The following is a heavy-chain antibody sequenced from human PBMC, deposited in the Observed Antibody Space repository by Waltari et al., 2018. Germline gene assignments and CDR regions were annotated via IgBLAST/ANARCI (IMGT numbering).Heavy chain of an antibody. CDR1: GGSISSSSYY. D-gene: IGHD6-13*01. Sequence: QLQLQESGPGLVKPSETLSLTCTVSGGSISSSSYYWGWIRQPPGKGLEWIGSSYYSGGTYYNPSLKSRVTISVDTSKNQFSLKLSSVTAADTAVYYCARRESKGSSSWLDYWGQGTLGTVSS. V-gene: IGHV4-39*01. CDR2: SYYSGGT. J-gene: IGHJ4*02. CDR3: ARRESKGSSSWLDY.